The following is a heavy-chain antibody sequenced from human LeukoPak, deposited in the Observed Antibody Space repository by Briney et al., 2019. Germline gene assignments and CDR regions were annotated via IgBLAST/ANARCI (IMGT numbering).Heavy chain of an antibody. D-gene: IGHD6-19*01. CDR1: GVSMSSYY. CDR2: IHYNGNT. J-gene: IGHJ5*02. V-gene: IGHV4-59*01. CDR3: ARGYSSGWYRGWFDP. Sequence: PSETLSLTCTVSGVSMSSYYWNWIRQPPGKGLEWLGHIHYNGNTNYNPSLKSGVTISVDTSKNQFSLKLSSVTAADTAVYYCARGYSSGWYRGWFDPWGQGTLVIVSS.